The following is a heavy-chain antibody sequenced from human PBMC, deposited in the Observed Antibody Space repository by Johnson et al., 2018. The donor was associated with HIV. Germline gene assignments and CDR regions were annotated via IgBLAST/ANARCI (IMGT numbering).Heavy chain of an antibody. CDR1: GLTFSNAW. V-gene: IGHV3-15*01. CDR3: TTRPGRNYDDSSGYSQAFDI. Sequence: EVHLVESGGGLVKPGGSLRLSCAASGLTFSNAWMSWVRQAPGKGLEWVGRIKSKTDGGTTDYAAPVKGRFTISRDDSKNTLYLQMNSLKTEDTAVYYCTTRPGRNYDDSSGYSQAFDIWGQGTMVTVSS. CDR2: IKSKTDGGTT. D-gene: IGHD3-22*01. J-gene: IGHJ3*02.